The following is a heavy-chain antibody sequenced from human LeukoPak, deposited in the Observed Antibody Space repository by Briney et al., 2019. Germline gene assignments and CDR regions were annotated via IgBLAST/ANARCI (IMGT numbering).Heavy chain of an antibody. CDR1: GFSFSTHA. J-gene: IGHJ4*02. D-gene: IGHD6-13*01. CDR2: ISSSSSYI. CDR3: ARESGQQLGLGEGGSHY. Sequence: GGSLRLSCAASGFSFSTHAMGWVRQAPGKGLEWVSSISSSSSYIYYADSVKGRFTISRDNAKNSLYLQMNSLRAEDTAVYYCARESGQQLGLGEGGSHYWGQGTLVTVSS. V-gene: IGHV3-21*01.